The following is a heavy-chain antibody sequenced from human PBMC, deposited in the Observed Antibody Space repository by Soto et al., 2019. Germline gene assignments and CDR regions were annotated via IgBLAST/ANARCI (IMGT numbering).Heavy chain of an antibody. Sequence: QVQLQESGPGLVKPSETLSLTCAVSGASIRSYHWSWIRQPDGKGLEWIGRMKPTGNTNYNPSLKSRVTISVDTSKKQISLRMTSVTASDTAVYFCAKVVSSRRWFDPWGPGILVIVSS. D-gene: IGHD3-16*01. J-gene: IGHJ5*02. CDR2: MKPTGNT. CDR3: AKVVSSRRWFDP. V-gene: IGHV4-4*07. CDR1: GASIRSYH.